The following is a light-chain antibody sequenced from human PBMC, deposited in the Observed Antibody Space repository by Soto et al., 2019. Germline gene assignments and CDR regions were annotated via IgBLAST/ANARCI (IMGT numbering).Light chain of an antibody. V-gene: IGKV3-15*01. J-gene: IGKJ3*01. CDR2: ETS. CDR1: PNIRRN. Sequence: EIVMTQSPGTLSVSPGERATLSCRASPNIRRNLAWYQQKPGQAPRLLIYETSTRAPGIPARFSGSGSGTEFTLTISSLQSEDFAVYHCQQYNNWPPFTFGPGTKVDIK. CDR3: QQYNNWPPFT.